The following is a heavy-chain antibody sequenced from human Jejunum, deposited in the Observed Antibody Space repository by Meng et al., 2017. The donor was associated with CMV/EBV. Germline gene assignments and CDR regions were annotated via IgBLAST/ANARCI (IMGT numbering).Heavy chain of an antibody. CDR2: IIPNLGSS. J-gene: IGHJ6*02. V-gene: IGHV1-69*16. Sequence: TWVRPAPGQGLEWMGEIIPNLGSSKYAQKFQGRVTITTDAFTNTAYMEVSGLTSEDTAVYYCARPHRAYYDVLTGHYPHYPLDVWGQGTTVTVSS. CDR3: ARPHRAYYDVLTGHYPHYPLDV. D-gene: IGHD3-9*01.